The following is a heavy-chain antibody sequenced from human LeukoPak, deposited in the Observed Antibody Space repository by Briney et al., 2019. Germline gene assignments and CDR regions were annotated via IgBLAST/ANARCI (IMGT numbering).Heavy chain of an antibody. Sequence: SETLSLTCAVYGGSFSGYYWSWIRQPPGKGLEWIGEINHSGSTNYNPSLKSRVTISVDTSKNQFSLKLSPVTAADTAVYYCARSLLWFGEYHGMDVWGQGTTVTVSS. J-gene: IGHJ6*02. CDR3: ARSLLWFGEYHGMDV. CDR2: INHSGST. V-gene: IGHV4-34*01. D-gene: IGHD3-10*01. CDR1: GGSFSGYY.